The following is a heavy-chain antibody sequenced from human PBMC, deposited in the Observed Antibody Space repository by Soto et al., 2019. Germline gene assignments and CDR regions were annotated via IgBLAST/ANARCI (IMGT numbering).Heavy chain of an antibody. CDR2: ISGSGGST. V-gene: IGHV3-23*01. Sequence: GTLRLSCAASGFTFGSYSMSWVRQAPGKGLEWVSYISGSGGSTYYADSVKGRFTISRDNPKNTLYLQMDSLRAEDTAVYYCAKDPWYYDSSGPFDYWGQGTLVTVSS. CDR3: AKDPWYYDSSGPFDY. J-gene: IGHJ4*02. CDR1: GFTFGSYS. D-gene: IGHD3-22*01.